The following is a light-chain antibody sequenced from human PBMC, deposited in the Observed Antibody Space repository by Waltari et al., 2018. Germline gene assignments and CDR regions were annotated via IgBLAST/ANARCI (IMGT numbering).Light chain of an antibody. Sequence: SSGLTQAPAVSVALGQTLRITCRGNSLRTSYASWYQVKTGQAPVIVMFGKEKRPSGVPDRISGESSETTSSLIITGAQAEDEADYYCSSRNGRASQVVFAGGTKVTVL. CDR1: SLRTSY. J-gene: IGLJ2*01. V-gene: IGLV3-19*01. CDR2: GKE. CDR3: SSRNGRASQVV.